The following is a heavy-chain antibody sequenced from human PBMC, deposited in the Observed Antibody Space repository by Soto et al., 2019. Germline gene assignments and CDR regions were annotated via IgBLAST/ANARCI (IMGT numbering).Heavy chain of an antibody. V-gene: IGHV4-59*01. CDR2: IHYGGTT. J-gene: IGHJ6*03. CDR1: GGSMSDYH. CDR3: ARFSSLLILTWHYMDV. D-gene: IGHD6-13*01. Sequence: PSETLSLTCTVSGGSMSDYHWSWIRQPPGKGLEWISHIHYGGTTYYNPSLRSRVTISIDTSKNQFSLHLSSLTAADTAVYYCARFSSLLILTWHYMDVWGKGTTVTVSS.